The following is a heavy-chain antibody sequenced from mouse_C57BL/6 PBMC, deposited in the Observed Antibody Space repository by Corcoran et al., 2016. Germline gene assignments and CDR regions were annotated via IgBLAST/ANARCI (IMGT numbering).Heavy chain of an antibody. CDR1: GYTFTDYY. Sequence: EVQLQQSGPELVKPGASVKISCKASGYTFTDYYMNWVKQSHGKSLEWIGDINPNNGGTSYNQKFKGKATLTVDKSSSTAYMELRSLTSEDSAVYYYARRGAAQASYWGQGTLVTVSA. J-gene: IGHJ3*01. V-gene: IGHV1-26*01. D-gene: IGHD3-2*02. CDR3: ARRGAAQASY. CDR2: INPNNGGT.